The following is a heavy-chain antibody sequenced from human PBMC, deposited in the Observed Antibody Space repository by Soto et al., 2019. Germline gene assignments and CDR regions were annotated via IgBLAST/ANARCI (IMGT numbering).Heavy chain of an antibody. V-gene: IGHV3-49*04. CDR1: GFTFGDYA. D-gene: IGHD6-13*01. Sequence: GGSLRLSCTASGFTFGDYAMSWVRQAPGKGLEWVGFIRSKAYGGTTEYAASVEGRFTISRDDSKSIAYLQMNSLKTEDTAVYYCTRAAAGFDYWGQGTLVTVSS. CDR3: TRAAAGFDY. CDR2: IRSKAYGGTT. J-gene: IGHJ4*02.